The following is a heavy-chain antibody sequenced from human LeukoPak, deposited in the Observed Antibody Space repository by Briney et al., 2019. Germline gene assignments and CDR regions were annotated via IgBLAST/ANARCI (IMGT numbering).Heavy chain of an antibody. D-gene: IGHD6-13*01. Sequence: TSETLSLTCTVSGGSISSYYWSWIRQPPGKGLEWIGYIYYSGSTNYNPSLKSRVTISVDTSKNQFSLKLSSVTAADTAVYYCAGTVAAAGLGYFDYWGQGTLVTVSS. CDR1: GGSISSYY. V-gene: IGHV4-59*01. CDR3: AGTVAAAGLGYFDY. CDR2: IYYSGST. J-gene: IGHJ4*02.